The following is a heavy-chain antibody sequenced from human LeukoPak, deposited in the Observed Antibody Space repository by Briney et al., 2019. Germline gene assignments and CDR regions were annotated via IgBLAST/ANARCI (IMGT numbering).Heavy chain of an antibody. Sequence: PSETLSLTCAVSGYSIRSGYYWGWIRQPPGEGLEWIGSIFHSGTTYYNPSLKSRVTISVDTSKNQFSLKVSSVTAADTAVYYCARTLYCSSTSCYSQYYYYYYMDVWGKGTTVTASS. CDR2: IFHSGTT. CDR1: GYSIRSGYY. V-gene: IGHV4-38-2*01. CDR3: ARTLYCSSTSCYSQYYYYYYMDV. D-gene: IGHD2-2*02. J-gene: IGHJ6*03.